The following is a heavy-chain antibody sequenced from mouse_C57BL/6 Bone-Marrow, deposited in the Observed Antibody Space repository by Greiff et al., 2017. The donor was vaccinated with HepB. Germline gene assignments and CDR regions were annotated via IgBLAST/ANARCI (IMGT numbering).Heavy chain of an antibody. CDR2: IGPGSGST. V-gene: IGHV1-77*01. CDR1: GYTFTDYY. D-gene: IGHD1-1*01. Sequence: QVQLQQSGAELVKPGASVKISCKASGYTFTDYYINWVKQRPGQGLEWIGKIGPGSGSTYYNEKFKGKATLTADKSSSTAYMQLSSLTSEASAVYFCANYYGSSYWYFDVWGTGTTVTVSS. CDR3: ANYYGSSYWYFDV. J-gene: IGHJ1*03.